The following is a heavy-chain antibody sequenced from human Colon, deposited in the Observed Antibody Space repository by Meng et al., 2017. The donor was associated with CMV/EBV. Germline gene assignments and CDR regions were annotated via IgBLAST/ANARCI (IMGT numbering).Heavy chain of an antibody. Sequence: IQLVQSGAEMKKSGASVNLSCKASGYTFTGYWMHWVRQAPGQGLEWKRRIKPSTGDTNYAQNFQGRVTVTRDTSISTVYMEVNSLTSDDTAVYYCTREGFDYWGQGALVTVSS. CDR3: TREGFDY. CDR1: GYTFTGYW. V-gene: IGHV1-2*06. CDR2: IKPSTGDT. J-gene: IGHJ4*02.